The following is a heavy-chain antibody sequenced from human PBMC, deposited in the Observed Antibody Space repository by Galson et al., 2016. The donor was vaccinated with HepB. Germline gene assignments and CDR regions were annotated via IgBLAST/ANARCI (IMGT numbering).Heavy chain of an antibody. CDR2: ISRSGDSM. J-gene: IGHJ3*01. Sequence: SLRLSCAASGFTFSDYHMNWIRQAPGKGLEWISYISRSGDSMLYAASVRGRFSISRDNAKKSLYLQMTNLRAGDTAVYFCARDLPDDSVEYVDVFDLWGQGTMVTVSS. CDR1: GFTFSDYH. V-gene: IGHV3-11*01. CDR3: ARDLPDDSVEYVDVFDL. D-gene: IGHD4-17*01.